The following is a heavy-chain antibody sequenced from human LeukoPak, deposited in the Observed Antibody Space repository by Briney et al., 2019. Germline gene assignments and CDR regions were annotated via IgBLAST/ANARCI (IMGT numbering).Heavy chain of an antibody. J-gene: IGHJ4*02. V-gene: IGHV3-7*01. Sequence: PGGSLKLSCVASGFTFSNHYMSWVRQAPGKGLEWVATIKPDGSETFYVDSVKGRFTISRDNAKNSMYLQMNSLRAEDTAAYSCAREGVVGGTYYLDYWGQGTLVTVSS. D-gene: IGHD1-26*01. CDR1: GFTFSNHY. CDR2: IKPDGSET. CDR3: AREGVVGGTYYLDY.